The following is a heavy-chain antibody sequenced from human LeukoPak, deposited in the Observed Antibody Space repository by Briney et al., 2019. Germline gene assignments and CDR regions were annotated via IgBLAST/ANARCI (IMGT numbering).Heavy chain of an antibody. Sequence: SETLSLTCTVSGDSIDSYYWSWIRQPPGKGLEWIGYIYYRGTTSYNPFLKSRVTISVDTSKNQFSLKLNSVTAADTAVYYCARGGYDWDAFDYWGQGTLVTVSS. J-gene: IGHJ4*02. D-gene: IGHD3-16*01. V-gene: IGHV4-59*12. CDR2: IYYRGTT. CDR1: GDSIDSYY. CDR3: ARGGYDWDAFDY.